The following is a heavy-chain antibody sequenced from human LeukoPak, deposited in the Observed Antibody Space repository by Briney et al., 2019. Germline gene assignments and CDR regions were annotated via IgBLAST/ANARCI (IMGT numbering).Heavy chain of an antibody. D-gene: IGHD2-2*01. CDR3: AKVGTVVPAARFDY. Sequence: PGGSLRLSCAASGFTFSSYAMSWVRQAPGKGLEWVSAISGSGGSTYYADSVKGRFTISRDNSKNTLYLQMNSLRAEDTAVYYGAKVGTVVPAARFDYWGQGTLVTVSS. CDR2: ISGSGGST. V-gene: IGHV3-23*01. CDR1: GFTFSSYA. J-gene: IGHJ4*02.